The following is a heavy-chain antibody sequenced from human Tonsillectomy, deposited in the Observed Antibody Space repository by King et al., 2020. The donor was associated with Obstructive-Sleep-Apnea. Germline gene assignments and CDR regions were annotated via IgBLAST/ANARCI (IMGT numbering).Heavy chain of an antibody. V-gene: IGHV3-49*03. CDR2: VRSNLHGGTT. D-gene: IGHD7-27*01. J-gene: IGHJ4*02. CDR3: HAQANWGWPY. CDR1: GFVFSEYA. Sequence: VQLVESGGGLIQPGRSLRLSCTTSGFVFSEYAMNWFRQAPGKGLEWVGFVRSNLHGGTTEYAASVKGRFTISRDDFKSIAYLHMNSLKSEDTALYYCHAQANWGWPYGGQGTLVTVSS.